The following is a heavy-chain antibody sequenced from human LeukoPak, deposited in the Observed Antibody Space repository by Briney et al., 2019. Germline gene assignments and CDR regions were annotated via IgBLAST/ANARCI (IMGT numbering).Heavy chain of an antibody. CDR1: GGTFSSYA. CDR3: ARGGTVTSPHYYYYYMDV. Sequence: GASVKVSCKPSGGTFSSYAISWVRQAPGQGLEWMGGIIPIFGTANYAQKFQGRVTLTADESTSTAYMELSSLRSEDTAVYYCARGGTVTSPHYYYYYMDVWGKGTTVTVSS. J-gene: IGHJ6*03. D-gene: IGHD4-11*01. V-gene: IGHV1-69*13. CDR2: IIPIFGTA.